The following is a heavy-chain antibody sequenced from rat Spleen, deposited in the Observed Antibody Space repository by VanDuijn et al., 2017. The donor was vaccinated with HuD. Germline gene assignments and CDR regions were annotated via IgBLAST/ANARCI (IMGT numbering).Heavy chain of an antibody. CDR3: ARGETTGDY. Sequence: EVQLVESGGGLVQPGSPLKLSCTASDFTFSSNWLNWVRQAPTKGLEWVATISASGGDTYYRDSVKGRFTISRDNAKSTLYLQMDSLRSEDTATYYCARGETTGDYWGQGVMVTVSS. CDR2: ISASGGDT. CDR1: DFTFSSNW. J-gene: IGHJ2*01. V-gene: IGHV5-25*01. D-gene: IGHD1-10*01.